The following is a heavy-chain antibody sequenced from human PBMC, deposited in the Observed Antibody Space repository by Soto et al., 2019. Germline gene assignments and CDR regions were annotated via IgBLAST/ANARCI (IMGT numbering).Heavy chain of an antibody. V-gene: IGHV4-34*01. D-gene: IGHD5-18*01. CDR3: ARLRKGYSYGLVNYYGIDA. J-gene: IGHJ6*02. CDR1: GGSFSGYY. Sequence: ASDTLSLSCAVYGGSFSGYYWSWIRQPPGKGLEWIGEINHSGSTNYNPSLKSRVTISVDTSKNQFSLKLSSVTAADTAVYYCARLRKGYSYGLVNYYGIDAWGQGTTVT. CDR2: INHSGST.